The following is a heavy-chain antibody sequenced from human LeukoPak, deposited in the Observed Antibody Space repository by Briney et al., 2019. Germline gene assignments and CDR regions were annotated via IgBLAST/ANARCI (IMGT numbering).Heavy chain of an antibody. CDR2: VWYDGTIK. D-gene: IGHD5-24*01. V-gene: IGHV3-33*01. CDR3: ARPQSRGGLNDAFDI. J-gene: IGHJ3*02. Sequence: GGSLRLSCAASGFTFSSYAMQWVRQAPGKGLEWVAVVWYDGTIKYYADSVKGRFTVSRENSKNTLYLQMSSLRAEDTAVYFCARPQSRGGLNDAFDIWGQGTMVTVSS. CDR1: GFTFSSYA.